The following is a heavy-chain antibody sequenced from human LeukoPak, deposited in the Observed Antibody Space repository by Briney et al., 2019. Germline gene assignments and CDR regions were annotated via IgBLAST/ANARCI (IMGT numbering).Heavy chain of an antibody. V-gene: IGHV1-18*04. D-gene: IGHD2-15*01. J-gene: IGHJ5*02. CDR1: GYTFTSYG. Sequence: ASVKVSCKASGYTFTSYGISWVRQAPGQGLEWMGWISAYNGNTNYAQKLQGRVTTTTDTSTSTAYMELRSLRSDDTAVYYCARAPYCSGGSCPPPDWFDPWGQGTLVTVSS. CDR3: ARAPYCSGGSCPPPDWFDP. CDR2: ISAYNGNT.